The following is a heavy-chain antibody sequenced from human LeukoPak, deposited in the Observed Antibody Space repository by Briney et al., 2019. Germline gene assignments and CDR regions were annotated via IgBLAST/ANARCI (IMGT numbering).Heavy chain of an antibody. Sequence: PGGSLRLSCAASGFTFSSYGMHWVRQAPGKGLEWVAVISYDGSNKYYADSVKGRFTISRDNSKNTLYLQMNSLRAEDTAVYYCAKDRSGAATLSFDYWGQGTLVTVSS. D-gene: IGHD2-15*01. J-gene: IGHJ4*02. CDR3: AKDRSGAATLSFDY. CDR1: GFTFSSYG. CDR2: ISYDGSNK. V-gene: IGHV3-30*18.